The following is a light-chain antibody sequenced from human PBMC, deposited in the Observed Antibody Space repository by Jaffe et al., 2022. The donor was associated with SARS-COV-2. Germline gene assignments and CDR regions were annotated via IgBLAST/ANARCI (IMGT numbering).Light chain of an antibody. CDR3: SSYTRSNTMV. J-gene: IGLJ2*01. CDR2: EVS. Sequence: QSALTQPASVSGSPGQSIAISCTGTSSDVGGYNSVSWLQHRPGKAPKLIISEVSKRPSGVSDRFSGSKSGNTASLTISGLQAEDEADYYCSSYTRSNTMVFGGGTQLTVL. V-gene: IGLV2-14*01. CDR1: SSDVGGYNS.